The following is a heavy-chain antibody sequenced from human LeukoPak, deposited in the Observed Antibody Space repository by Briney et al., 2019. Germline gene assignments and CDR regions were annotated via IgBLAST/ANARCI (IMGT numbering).Heavy chain of an antibody. Sequence: ESLKISCKTSGYDFSTKWIGWVRQMPGKGLEWMGIIYPSDSITKYSPSFQGHVTISADTSINTAYLQWSSLKASDTAIYYCARLAPDYADYWFDPWGQGTLVTVSS. CDR1: GYDFSTKW. D-gene: IGHD4-17*01. CDR3: ARLAPDYADYWFDP. V-gene: IGHV5-51*01. CDR2: IYPSDSIT. J-gene: IGHJ5*02.